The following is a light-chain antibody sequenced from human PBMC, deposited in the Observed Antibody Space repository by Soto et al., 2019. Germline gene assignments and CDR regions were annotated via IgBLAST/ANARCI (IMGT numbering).Light chain of an antibody. J-gene: IGLJ1*01. CDR2: EVS. V-gene: IGLV2-14*01. Sequence: LTQPASVPGSPGQSITISCTGTSSDVGGYNYVSWYQQHPGKAPKLMIYEVSNRPSGVSNRFSGSKSGNTASLTISGLQAEDEADYYCSSYTSSSTPYVFGTGTKVTVL. CDR1: SSDVGGYNY. CDR3: SSYTSSSTPYV.